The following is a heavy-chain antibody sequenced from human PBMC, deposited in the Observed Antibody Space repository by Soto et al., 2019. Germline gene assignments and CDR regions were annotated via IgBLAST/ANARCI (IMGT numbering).Heavy chain of an antibody. V-gene: IGHV1-69*04. CDR1: GGTFSTYP. CDR3: AREDPPSLN. CDR2: IIPILDIT. J-gene: IGHJ4*02. D-gene: IGHD2-2*01. Sequence: QVQLVQSGAEVKKPGSSVKVSCKVSGGTFSTYPFTWVRQAPGQGLEWMGRIIPILDITDYSQKFQGRVTITADKSTSTAYMDLSSLRSDDTAVYYCAREDPPSLNWGQGTLVTVSS.